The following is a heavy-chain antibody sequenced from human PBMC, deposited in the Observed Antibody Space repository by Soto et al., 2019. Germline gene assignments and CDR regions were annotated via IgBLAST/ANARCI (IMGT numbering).Heavy chain of an antibody. CDR3: ARARIRLQDYGMDV. J-gene: IGHJ6*02. Sequence: LSLTCTVSGGSISSGGYYWSWIRQHPGKGLEWIGYIYYSGSTYYNPSLKSRVTISVDTSKNQFSLKLSSVTAADTAVYYCARARIRLQDYGMDVWGQGTTVTVSS. CDR1: GGSISSGGYY. D-gene: IGHD1-1*01. CDR2: IYYSGST. V-gene: IGHV4-31*03.